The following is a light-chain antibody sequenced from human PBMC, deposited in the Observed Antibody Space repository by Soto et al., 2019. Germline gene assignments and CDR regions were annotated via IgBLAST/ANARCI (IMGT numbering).Light chain of an antibody. Sequence: QSVLTQPPSVSAAPGQKVTIACSGSSSNIGIDYVSWYQHIPGTAPKLLIYDDHYRPSGIPDRFSGSKSGTSATLDIAGLQTGDEADYYCATWDDSPRDVVFGGGTKLTVL. CDR3: ATWDDSPRDVV. CDR2: DDH. CDR1: SSNIGIDY. J-gene: IGLJ2*01. V-gene: IGLV1-51*01.